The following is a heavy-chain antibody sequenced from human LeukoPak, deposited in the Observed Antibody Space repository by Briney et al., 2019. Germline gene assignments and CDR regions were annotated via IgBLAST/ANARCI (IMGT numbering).Heavy chain of an antibody. D-gene: IGHD1-26*01. CDR2: VYHSGST. J-gene: IGHJ4*02. CDR1: GYYISSGYY. CDR3: ARVPYSGTYYVDS. V-gene: IGHV4-38-2*02. Sequence: KPSETLSLTCTVSGYYISSGYYWGWIRQPPGKGLEWIGSVYHSGSTYYNPSLSSRVTISVDTSKNQSSLKLSSVTAADTAVYYCARVPYSGTYYVDSWGQGTLVTVSS.